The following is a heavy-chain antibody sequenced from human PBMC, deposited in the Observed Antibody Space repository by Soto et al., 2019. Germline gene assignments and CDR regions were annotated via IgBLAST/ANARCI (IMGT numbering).Heavy chain of an antibody. V-gene: IGHV3-23*01. J-gene: IGHJ3*02. D-gene: IGHD3-10*01. CDR3: ARDATRFGELISYEYAFDI. CDR2: ISGSGGTT. CDR1: GFTFNTYA. Sequence: PGGSLRLSCAASGFTFNTYAMSWVRQAPGKGLEWASAISGSGGTTYYADSVKGRFTISRDNSKNTLYLQMNSLRAEDTAVYYCARDATRFGELISYEYAFDIWGQGTMVTVSS.